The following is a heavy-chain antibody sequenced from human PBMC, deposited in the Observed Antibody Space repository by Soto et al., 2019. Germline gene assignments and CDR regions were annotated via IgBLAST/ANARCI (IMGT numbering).Heavy chain of an antibody. CDR3: ARGPGGESAGWLDP. V-gene: IGHV3-66*01. Sequence: EVQLVDSGGDLVQPGGYLRLSCAASGFTVSSSHMSWVRQAPGKGLEWVSVIYTDGNTFYADSVKGRFTMSRDNSKNRLWLQMNSLRTEDTAVYYCARGPGGESAGWLDPWGQGTLVTVSS. J-gene: IGHJ5*02. D-gene: IGHD3-16*01. CDR2: IYTDGNT. CDR1: GFTVSSSH.